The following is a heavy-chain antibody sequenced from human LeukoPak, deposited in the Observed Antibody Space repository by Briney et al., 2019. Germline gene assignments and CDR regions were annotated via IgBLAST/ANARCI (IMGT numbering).Heavy chain of an antibody. J-gene: IGHJ6*03. Sequence: ASVKVSCKASGYTFTGYYMHWVRQAPGQGLEWMGWINPNSGGTNYAQKFQGRVTMTRDTSISTAYMELSRLRSDDTAVYYCARVGFSGSYFGYYYYYMDVWGQGTTVTVSS. CDR2: INPNSGGT. D-gene: IGHD1-26*01. CDR1: GYTFTGYY. CDR3: ARVGFSGSYFGYYYYYMDV. V-gene: IGHV1-2*02.